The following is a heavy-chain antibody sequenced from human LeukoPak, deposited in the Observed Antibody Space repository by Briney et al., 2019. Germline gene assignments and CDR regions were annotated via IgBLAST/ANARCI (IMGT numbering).Heavy chain of an antibody. J-gene: IGHJ4*02. CDR2: INHSGST. D-gene: IGHD5-12*01. CDR1: GGSFSGYY. V-gene: IGHV4-34*01. CDR3: AKDRLFPVVTTPHFDY. Sequence: SETLSLTCAVYGGSFSGYYWSWIRQPPGKGLEWIGEINHSGSTNYNPSLKSRVTISVDTSKNQFSLKLSSVTAADTAVYYCAKDRLFPVVTTPHFDYWGQGTLVTVSS.